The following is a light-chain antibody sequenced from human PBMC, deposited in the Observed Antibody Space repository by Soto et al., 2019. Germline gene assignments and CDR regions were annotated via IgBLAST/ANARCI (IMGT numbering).Light chain of an antibody. CDR1: NSDVGNYDL. J-gene: IGLJ3*02. CDR2: EVT. Sequence: QSALTQPASVSGSPGQSITISCTGTNSDVGNYDLVSWYEHHPGKAPRLIIYEVTKQPSGGSDRFSGSKSGNTASLTISGLQAEDEGDYYCSSYAGSTKVVFGGGTQLTVL. CDR3: SSYAGSTKVV. V-gene: IGLV2-23*02.